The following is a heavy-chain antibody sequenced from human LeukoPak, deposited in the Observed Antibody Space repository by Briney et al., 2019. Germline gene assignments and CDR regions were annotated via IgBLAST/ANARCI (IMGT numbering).Heavy chain of an antibody. J-gene: IGHJ4*02. V-gene: IGHV3-15*01. Sequence: PGGSLRLSCAASGFTFSDAWMSGVRQAPGKGREGVGRIRSVAAGGATEYAAPVEGRFIISRDDSKHTLSLQMNSREIEDTAVYFCVTDTVVPLAQVDHWGQGTLVTVSS. CDR3: VTDTVVPLAQVDH. D-gene: IGHD2-15*01. CDR1: GFTFSDAW. CDR2: IRSVAAGGAT.